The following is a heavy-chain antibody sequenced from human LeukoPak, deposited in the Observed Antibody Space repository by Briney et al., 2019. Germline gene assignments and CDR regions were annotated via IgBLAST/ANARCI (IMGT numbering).Heavy chain of an antibody. CDR2: ICYSGIT. D-gene: IGHD1-26*01. Sequence: SETLSLTCTVSGGSISSYYWSWIRQPPGKGLEWIGYICYSGITNYNPSLKSRVIISVDTSKNQFSLKLNSVTAADTGVYYCARGTPDSGRYYPFDYWGQGTLVTVSS. J-gene: IGHJ4*02. V-gene: IGHV4-59*08. CDR1: GGSISSYY. CDR3: ARGTPDSGRYYPFDY.